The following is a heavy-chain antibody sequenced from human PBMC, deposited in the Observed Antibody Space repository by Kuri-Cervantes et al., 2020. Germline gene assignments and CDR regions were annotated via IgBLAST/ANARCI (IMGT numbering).Heavy chain of an antibody. D-gene: IGHD4-17*01. J-gene: IGHJ4*02. CDR2: MHYSGSGSA. V-gene: IGHV4-61*01. CDR3: ARMERNDYGDYGYFDY. CDR1: GGSVNIDPYY. Sequence: SETLSLTCSVSGGSVNIDPYYWSWIRQPPGKGLEWIGYMHYSGSGSANYSPSLKSRVTISLDTSKNQFSLNLNSVTAADTAVYYCARMERNDYGDYGYFDYWGQGTLVTVSS.